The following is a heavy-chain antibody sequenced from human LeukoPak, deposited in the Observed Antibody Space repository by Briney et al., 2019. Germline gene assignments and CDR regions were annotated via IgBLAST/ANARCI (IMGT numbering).Heavy chain of an antibody. Sequence: GGSLRLSCAASGFTFSSYSMNWVRQAPGKGLEWVSSISSSSSYIYYADSVKGRFTISRDNAKNSLYLQMNSLRAEDTAVYYCARDPEGLELRKTYYYYGMDVWGQGTTVTVSS. CDR3: ARDPEGLELRKTYYYYGMDV. J-gene: IGHJ6*02. V-gene: IGHV3-21*01. CDR2: ISSSSSYI. D-gene: IGHD1-7*01. CDR1: GFTFSSYS.